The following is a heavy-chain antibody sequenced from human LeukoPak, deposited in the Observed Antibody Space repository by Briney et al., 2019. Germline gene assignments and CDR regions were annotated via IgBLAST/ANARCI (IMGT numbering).Heavy chain of an antibody. Sequence: GGSLRLSCAASGFTFSNYWMSWVRQAPGKGLEWVANIKQDGSEKYYVDSVKGRFTISRDNAKNSLYLQMNSLRVEDTAVYYCARSFTPYQPLDVFDYWGQGTLVTVSS. D-gene: IGHD2-2*01. CDR2: IKQDGSEK. CDR3: ARSFTPYQPLDVFDY. CDR1: GFTFSNYW. J-gene: IGHJ4*02. V-gene: IGHV3-7*01.